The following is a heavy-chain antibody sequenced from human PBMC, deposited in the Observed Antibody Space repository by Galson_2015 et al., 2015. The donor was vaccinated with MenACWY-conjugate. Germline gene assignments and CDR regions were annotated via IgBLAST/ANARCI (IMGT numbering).Heavy chain of an antibody. Sequence: QSGAEVKKPGESLKISCQGSGYSFTSYWIAWVRQMPGKGLEWMGIIYPGDSDTRYIPSFQGQVTISADKSISTAYLQWSSLKASATAIYYGARLDEVGSSWPPFYNWGQGTLVTVSS. CDR1: GYSFTSYW. J-gene: IGHJ4*02. CDR2: IYPGDSDT. CDR3: ARLDEVGSSWPPFYN. D-gene: IGHD6-13*01. V-gene: IGHV5-51*01.